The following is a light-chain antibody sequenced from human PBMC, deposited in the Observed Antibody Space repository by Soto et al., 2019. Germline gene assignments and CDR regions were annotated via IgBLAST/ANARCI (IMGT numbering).Light chain of an antibody. CDR1: QSVDIN. J-gene: IGKJ1*01. CDR2: GAS. Sequence: EIVLTQSPATLSVSPGDRVTLSCRASQSVDINLAWYQQKAGQAPRLLVYGASTKATDMPGRFSGRGSGTEFTLTITNLQSEHFAVYYCQQYRYWPRTFGQGTKVDIK. CDR3: QQYRYWPRT. V-gene: IGKV3-15*01.